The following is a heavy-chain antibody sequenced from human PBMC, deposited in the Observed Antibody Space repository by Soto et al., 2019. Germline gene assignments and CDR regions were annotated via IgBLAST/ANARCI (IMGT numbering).Heavy chain of an antibody. CDR1: GVSVSSGSFY. CDR2: GSYSGTT. Sequence: LSLTCTVSGVSVSSGSFYWAWIRQPPGKGLEWIGFGSYSGTTNYKPSLKSRVTISVDTSRSQISLKVSSLTAADTAVYYCARGAAVTQYDYWGQGTLVTVSS. J-gene: IGHJ4*02. V-gene: IGHV4-61*01. CDR3: ARGAAVTQYDY. D-gene: IGHD4-17*01.